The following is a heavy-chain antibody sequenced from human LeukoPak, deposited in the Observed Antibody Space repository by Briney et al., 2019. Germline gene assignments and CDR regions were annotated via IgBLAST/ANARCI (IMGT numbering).Heavy chain of an antibody. D-gene: IGHD2-2*01. J-gene: IGHJ6*02. CDR3: ARGAAYCSSTSCYPNYYYYYGMDV. CDR2: INHSGST. Sequence: SETLSLTCAVYGGSFSGYYWSWIRQPPGKGLEWIGEINHSGSTNYNPSLKSRVTISVDTSKNQFSLKLSSVTAADTAVYYCARGAAYCSSTSCYPNYYYYYGMDVWGQGTTVTVSS. V-gene: IGHV4-34*01. CDR1: GGSFSGYY.